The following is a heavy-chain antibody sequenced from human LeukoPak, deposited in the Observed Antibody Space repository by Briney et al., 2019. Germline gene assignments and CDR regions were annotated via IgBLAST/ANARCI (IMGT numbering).Heavy chain of an antibody. J-gene: IGHJ4*02. CDR3: VRSLRSADF. CDR1: GFSLSNYW. CDR2: ISPDGSQT. Sequence: PGGSLRLSCAASGFSLSNYWMHWGRQAPGKGLMWVSQISPDGSQTFYADSVKGRFTFSRDNAKNTLFLQMDSLRAEDTALYHCVRSLRSADFWGQGTLVTVSS. V-gene: IGHV3-74*01.